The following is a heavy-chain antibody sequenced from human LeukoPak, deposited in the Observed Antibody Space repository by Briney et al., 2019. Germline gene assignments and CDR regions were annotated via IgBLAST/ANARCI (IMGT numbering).Heavy chain of an antibody. CDR1: GFTFSSYS. Sequence: SGGSLRLSCAASGFTFSSYSMNWVRQAPGKGLEWVSYISSSSSTIYYADSVKGRFTISRDNAKNSLYLQMNSLRAEDTAVYYCAREGSITIFGVVISGSFDYWGQGTLVTVSS. V-gene: IGHV3-48*01. CDR3: AREGSITIFGVVISGSFDY. J-gene: IGHJ4*02. D-gene: IGHD3-3*01. CDR2: ISSSSSTI.